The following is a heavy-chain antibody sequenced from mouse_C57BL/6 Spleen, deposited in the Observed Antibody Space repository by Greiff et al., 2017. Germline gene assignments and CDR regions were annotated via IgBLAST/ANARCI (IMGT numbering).Heavy chain of an antibody. D-gene: IGHD1-1*01. J-gene: IGHJ2*01. Sequence: EVQLVESGGGLVKPGGSLKLSCAASGFTFSDYGMHWVRQAPEKGLEWVAYISSGSSTIYYADTMEGRFTISRDNAKNTLFLQMTMLRSEDTAMYYCARPYYGSLYFDYWGQGTTLTVSS. V-gene: IGHV5-17*01. CDR2: ISSGSSTI. CDR1: GFTFSDYG. CDR3: ARPYYGSLYFDY.